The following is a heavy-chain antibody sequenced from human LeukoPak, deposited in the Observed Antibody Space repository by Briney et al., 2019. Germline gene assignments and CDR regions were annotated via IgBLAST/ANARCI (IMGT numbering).Heavy chain of an antibody. CDR3: ARDPYRYNWNSRWFDP. CDR1: GYTFTSYG. CDR2: ISAYNGNT. D-gene: IGHD1-7*01. Sequence: GASVKVSCKASGYTFTSYGISWVRQAPGQGLEWMGWISAYNGNTNYAQKLQGRVTMTTDTSTSTAYMELRSLRSDDTAVYYCARDPYRYNWNSRWFDPLGQGTLVTVSS. V-gene: IGHV1-18*01. J-gene: IGHJ5*02.